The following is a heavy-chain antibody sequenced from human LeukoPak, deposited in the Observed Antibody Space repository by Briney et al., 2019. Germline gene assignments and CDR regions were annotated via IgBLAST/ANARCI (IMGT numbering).Heavy chain of an antibody. Sequence: PGGPLRLSCAASGFTFDDYGMSWVRQAPGKGLEWVSGINWNGGSTGYADSVKGRFTISRDNAKNSLYLQMNSLRAEDTALYYCARNDAAAEAPDVWGKGTTVTVSS. V-gene: IGHV3-20*04. J-gene: IGHJ6*04. CDR1: GFTFDDYG. CDR2: INWNGGST. D-gene: IGHD6-13*01. CDR3: ARNDAAAEAPDV.